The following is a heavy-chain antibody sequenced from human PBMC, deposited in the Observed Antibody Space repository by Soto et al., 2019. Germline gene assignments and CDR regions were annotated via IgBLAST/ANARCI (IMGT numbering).Heavy chain of an antibody. Sequence: EVQLVESGGVVVQPGGSLRLSCAASGFTFDDYTMHWVRQAPGKGLEWVSLISWDGGSTYYADSVKGRFTISRDNSKNFLYLQMNSLRTEDTALYYCAKDMSGTPSSSWFDYCGQGTLVTVSS. CDR2: ISWDGGST. J-gene: IGHJ4*02. CDR3: AKDMSGTPSSSWFDY. D-gene: IGHD6-13*01. CDR1: GFTFDDYT. V-gene: IGHV3-43*01.